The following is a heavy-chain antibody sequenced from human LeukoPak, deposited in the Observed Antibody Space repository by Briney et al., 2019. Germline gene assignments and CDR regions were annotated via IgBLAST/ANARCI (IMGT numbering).Heavy chain of an antibody. V-gene: IGHV1-69*01. Sequence: ASVEVSCKASGGTFSSYAISWVRQAPGQGLEWMGGIIPIFGTANYAQKFQGRVTITADESTSTAYMELSSLRSEDTVVYYCARVGRAFGYYDSSGYSNWFDPWGQGTLVTVSS. CDR1: GGTFSSYA. CDR3: ARVGRAFGYYDSSGYSNWFDP. D-gene: IGHD3-22*01. J-gene: IGHJ5*02. CDR2: IIPIFGTA.